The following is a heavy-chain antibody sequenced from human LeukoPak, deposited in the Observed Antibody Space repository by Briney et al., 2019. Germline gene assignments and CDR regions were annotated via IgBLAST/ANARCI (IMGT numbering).Heavy chain of an antibody. Sequence: SETLSLTCTVSGGSISSSSYYWGWIRQPPGKGLEWIGSIYYSGRTYYNPSLKSRVTISVDTSKNQFSLKLSSVTAADTAVYYCARETYYDFWSGYYTAVSGYFDYWGQGTLVTVSS. J-gene: IGHJ4*02. CDR1: GGSISSSSYY. CDR3: ARETYYDFWSGYYTAVSGYFDY. CDR2: IYYSGRT. V-gene: IGHV4-39*02. D-gene: IGHD3-3*01.